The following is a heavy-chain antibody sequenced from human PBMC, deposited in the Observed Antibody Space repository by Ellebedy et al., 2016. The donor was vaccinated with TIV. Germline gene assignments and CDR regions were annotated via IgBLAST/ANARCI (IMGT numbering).Heavy chain of an antibody. CDR1: GYTFTNYG. CDR3: ARSAAGTVDY. CDR2: ISVYNGKT. J-gene: IGHJ4*02. Sequence: AASVKVSCKASGYTFTNYGIAWVRQAPGQGLELMGWISVYNGKTKYVQKFQGRVTMTTDTSASTAYMELSSLRSEDTAVYYCARSAAGTVDYWGQGTQVTVSS. D-gene: IGHD6-13*01. V-gene: IGHV1-18*04.